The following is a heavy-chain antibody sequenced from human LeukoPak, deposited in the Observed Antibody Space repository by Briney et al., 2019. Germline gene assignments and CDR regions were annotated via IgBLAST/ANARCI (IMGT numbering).Heavy chain of an antibody. D-gene: IGHD5-12*01. Sequence: GRSLRLSCPASGFTFSSYGMHWVRQAPGKGLEWVAVIWYDGSNKYYADSVKGRFTISRDNSKNTLYLQMNSLRAEDTAVYYCARDRGSNWFDPWGQGTLVTVSS. V-gene: IGHV3-33*01. CDR2: IWYDGSNK. CDR1: GFTFSSYG. CDR3: ARDRGSNWFDP. J-gene: IGHJ5*02.